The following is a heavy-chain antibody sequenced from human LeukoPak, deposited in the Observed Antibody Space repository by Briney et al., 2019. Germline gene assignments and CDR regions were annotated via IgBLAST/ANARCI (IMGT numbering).Heavy chain of an antibody. V-gene: IGHV3-7*01. J-gene: IGHJ4*02. CDR1: GFTFSRSW. Sequence: GGSLRLSCVASGFTFSRSWMSWVRQAPGKGLEWVATISYDGREEHYLNSVKGRFIISRDNAKNSVYLQVDGLRADDTAVYYCARGDPLVEYGHYDYWGQGTLVTVSS. D-gene: IGHD3-22*01. CDR3: ARGDPLVEYGHYDY. CDR2: ISYDGREE.